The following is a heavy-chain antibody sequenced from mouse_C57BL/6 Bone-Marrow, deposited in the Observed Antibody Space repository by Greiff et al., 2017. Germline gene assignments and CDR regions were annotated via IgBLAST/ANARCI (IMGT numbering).Heavy chain of an antibody. V-gene: IGHV1-9*01. Sequence: QVQLQQSGAELMKPGASVKISCKATGYTFSSYWIEWVKQRPGHGLEWIGEILPGSGSTNYNEKFKGKATFTADTSFNTAYMQLSSLTSEDSAVYYCARLTGTYYFDYWGQGTTLTVSS. CDR2: ILPGSGST. D-gene: IGHD4-1*01. CDR1: GYTFSSYW. CDR3: ARLTGTYYFDY. J-gene: IGHJ2*01.